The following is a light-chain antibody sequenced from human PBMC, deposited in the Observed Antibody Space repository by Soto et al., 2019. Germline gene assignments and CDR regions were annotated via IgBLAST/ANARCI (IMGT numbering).Light chain of an antibody. CDR1: QSAGNF. CDR2: YIS. Sequence: EIVMTQSPATLSVSPGETASLSCRASQSAGNFLAWYQQKPGQAPRLLIYYISTRATGIPARFSGSGSGTEFILTISSLQSEDFAVYYCQQYNNWPPLTFGQGTRLEIK. CDR3: QQYNNWPPLT. J-gene: IGKJ5*01. V-gene: IGKV3D-15*01.